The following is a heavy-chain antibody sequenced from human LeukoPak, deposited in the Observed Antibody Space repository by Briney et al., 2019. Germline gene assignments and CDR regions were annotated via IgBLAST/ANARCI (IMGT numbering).Heavy chain of an antibody. J-gene: IGHJ6*02. D-gene: IGHD3-9*01. V-gene: IGHV3-48*01. CDR2: ISSSSSTI. Sequence: GGSLRLSCAASGFTFSSYSMNRVRQAPGKGLEWVSYISSSSSTIYYADSVKGRFTISRDNAKNSLYLQMNSLRAEDTAVYYCARVKRYFDWLLKPPLRLTTDYGMDVWGQGTTVTVSS. CDR3: ARVKRYFDWLLKPPLRLTTDYGMDV. CDR1: GFTFSSYS.